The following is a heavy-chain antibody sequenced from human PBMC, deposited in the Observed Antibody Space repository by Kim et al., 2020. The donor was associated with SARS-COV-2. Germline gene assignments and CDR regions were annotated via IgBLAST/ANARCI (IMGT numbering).Heavy chain of an antibody. CDR3: ARGSSSWYGVIWFDP. J-gene: IGHJ5*02. Sequence: ASVKVSCKASGYTFTSYAMHWVRQAPGQRLEWMGWINAGNGNTKYSQKFQGRVTITRDTSASTAYMELSSLRSEDTAVYYCARGSSSWYGVIWFDPWGQGTLVTVSS. D-gene: IGHD6-13*01. V-gene: IGHV1-3*01. CDR1: GYTFTSYA. CDR2: INAGNGNT.